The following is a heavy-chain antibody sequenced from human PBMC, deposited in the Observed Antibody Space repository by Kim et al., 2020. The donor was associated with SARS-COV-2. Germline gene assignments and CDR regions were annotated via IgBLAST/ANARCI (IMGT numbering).Heavy chain of an antibody. CDR1: GFTVSSYA. CDR2: ISGSGDNT. Sequence: GGSLRLSCAGSGFTVSSYAMGWVRQAPGKGLEWVSSISGSGDNTYYADSVNGRFTISRDNSKKTLYLQMNSLSADDTAVYYCARGGQHTYGYDYWGQGTL. CDR3: ARGGQHTYGYDY. J-gene: IGHJ4*02. D-gene: IGHD5-18*01. V-gene: IGHV3-23*01.